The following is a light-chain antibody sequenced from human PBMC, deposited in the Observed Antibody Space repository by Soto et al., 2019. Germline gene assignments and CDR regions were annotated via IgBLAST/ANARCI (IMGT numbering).Light chain of an antibody. CDR1: QSVSSY. Sequence: EIVLTQSPATLSLSPGERATLSCRASQSVSSYLAWYQQKPGQAPRLLIYDASNRATGIPARFSGSGSGTDFTLTISSLELEDFAVYYWQQRSNWPRTFGQGTKLEIK. CDR3: QQRSNWPRT. J-gene: IGKJ2*01. V-gene: IGKV3-11*01. CDR2: DAS.